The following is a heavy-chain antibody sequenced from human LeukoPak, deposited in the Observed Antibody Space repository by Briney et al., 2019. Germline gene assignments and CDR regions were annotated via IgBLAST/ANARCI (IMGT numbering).Heavy chain of an antibody. J-gene: IGHJ4*02. CDR3: AREGYYDRNGDHFSNYFDN. V-gene: IGHV4-39*07. D-gene: IGHD3-22*01. CDR1: GASISSSSYY. CDR2: IYHSGNT. Sequence: NPSETLSLTCTVSGASISSSSYYWGWICQPPGKGLEWIGSIYHSGNTYYNPALKSRLTRSLDTSKNQFSLKLSSVTAADTAVYYCAREGYYDRNGDHFSNYFDNWGQGTRVTVSS.